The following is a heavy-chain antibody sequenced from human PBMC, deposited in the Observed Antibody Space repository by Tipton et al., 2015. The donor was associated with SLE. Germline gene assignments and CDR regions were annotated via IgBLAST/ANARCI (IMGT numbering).Heavy chain of an antibody. V-gene: IGHV3-23*01. CDR2: ISGSGSA. CDR3: AKERGGGNFDY. Sequence: GSLRLSCAASGFSFSNKAFTWVRQSPGKGLEWVSSISGSGSAGYTDSVKGRFTASRDNSRNTLYLQMNSLRAEDTAVYYCAKERGGGNFDYWGQGTLVTVSS. D-gene: IGHD2-15*01. CDR1: GFSFSNKA. J-gene: IGHJ4*02.